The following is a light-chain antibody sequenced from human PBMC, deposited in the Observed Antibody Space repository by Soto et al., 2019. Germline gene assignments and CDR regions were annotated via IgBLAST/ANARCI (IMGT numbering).Light chain of an antibody. Sequence: EIVLTQSPGTLSLSPGERATLSCRASQTVGRNYLAWYQQKPGQTPRLLIHGASYRATGIPDRISGSGSGTDFTLIISRLEPEDFVVYYCQQYASSPLTFGGGTKVDIK. CDR1: QTVGRNY. V-gene: IGKV3-20*01. CDR2: GAS. J-gene: IGKJ4*01. CDR3: QQYASSPLT.